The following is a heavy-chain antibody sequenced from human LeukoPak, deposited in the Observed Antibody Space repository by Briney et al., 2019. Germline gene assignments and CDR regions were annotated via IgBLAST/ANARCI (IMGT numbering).Heavy chain of an antibody. CDR1: GFTFSSYG. CDR3: ARDSVVVPAAPQNAFDY. Sequence: GGSLRLSCAASGFTFSSYGMHWVRQAPGKGLEWVAFIRYDGSNKYYADSVKGRFTISRDNSKNTLYLQMNSLRAEDTAVYYCARDSVVVPAAPQNAFDYWGQGTLVTVSS. CDR2: IRYDGSNK. D-gene: IGHD2-2*01. J-gene: IGHJ4*02. V-gene: IGHV3-30*02.